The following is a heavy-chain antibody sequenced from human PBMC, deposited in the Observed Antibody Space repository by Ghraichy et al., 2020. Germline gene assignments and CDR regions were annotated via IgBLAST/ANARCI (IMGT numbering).Heavy chain of an antibody. J-gene: IGHJ6*03. D-gene: IGHD4-11*01. V-gene: IGHV3-30-3*01. CDR1: GFTFSSYA. CDR3: ARPRQYYYYYYYMDV. CDR2: ISYDGSNK. Sequence: GGSLRLSCAASGFTFSSYAMHWVRQAPGKGLEWVAVISYDGSNKYYADSVKGRFTISRDNSKNTLYLQMNSLRAEDTAVYYCARPRQYYYYYYYMDVWGKGTTVTVSS.